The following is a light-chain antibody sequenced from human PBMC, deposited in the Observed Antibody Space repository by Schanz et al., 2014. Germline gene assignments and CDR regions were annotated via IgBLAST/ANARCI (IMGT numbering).Light chain of an antibody. CDR3: AAWDDSLNVV. V-gene: IGLV2-14*03. CDR1: SSDVGGYNY. J-gene: IGLJ2*01. Sequence: QSALPQPASVSGSPGQSITISCTGTSSDVGGYNYVSWYRQDPGKAPKLLIYDVGNRPSGVPDRFSGSKSGNTASLTVSGLQAEDEADYYCAAWDDSLNVVFGGGTKLTVL. CDR2: DVG.